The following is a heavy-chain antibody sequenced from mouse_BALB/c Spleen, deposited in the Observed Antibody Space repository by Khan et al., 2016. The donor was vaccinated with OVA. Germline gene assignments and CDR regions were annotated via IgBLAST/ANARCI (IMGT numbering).Heavy chain of an antibody. V-gene: IGHV9-3-1*01. J-gene: IGHJ3*01. CDR2: INTYTGEA. CDR3: SRSNGNYWFAY. Sequence: QIQLVQSGPELKKPGETVKISCKASGYTLTNYGMNWVKQAPGKGLKWMGWINTYTGEATYADDFKGRFAFSLETSASTAYLQFNKLKNEDTATYFCSRSNGNYWFAYWGQGTLVTVSA. CDR1: GYTLTNYG. D-gene: IGHD2-1*01.